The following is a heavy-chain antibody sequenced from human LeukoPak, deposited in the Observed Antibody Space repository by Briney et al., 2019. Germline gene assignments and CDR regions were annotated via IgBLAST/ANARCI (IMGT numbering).Heavy chain of an antibody. V-gene: IGHV3-33*01. D-gene: IGHD3-10*01. CDR3: ARWSDYVSGSYYFDY. CDR1: GFTFSSYG. J-gene: IGHJ4*02. CDR2: IWYDGSNK. Sequence: PGRSLRLSCAASGFTFSSYGMHSVRQAPAKGLERGALIWYDGSNKYYADSVKGRFTISRDNSKNTLYLQMKGLRAEDTAVYYCARWSDYVSGSYYFDYWGRGTLVTVSP.